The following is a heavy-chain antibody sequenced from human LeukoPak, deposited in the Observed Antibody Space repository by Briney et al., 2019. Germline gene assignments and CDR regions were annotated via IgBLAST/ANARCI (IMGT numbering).Heavy chain of an antibody. V-gene: IGHV3-21*01. Sequence: SGGSLRLSCAASGFTFSSYSMNWARQAPGKGLRWVSSISTGSSYIYYTDSAKGRFTISRDNTKNSLYLQMNSLRAEDTAVYYCARRGIAVAGPFDYWGQGILVTVSS. J-gene: IGHJ4*02. CDR1: GFTFSSYS. CDR3: ARRGIAVAGPFDY. CDR2: ISTGSSYI. D-gene: IGHD6-19*01.